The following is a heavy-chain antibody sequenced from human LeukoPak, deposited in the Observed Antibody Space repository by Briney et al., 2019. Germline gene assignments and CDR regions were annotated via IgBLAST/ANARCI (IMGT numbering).Heavy chain of an antibody. D-gene: IGHD7-27*01. CDR1: GYTFTSYY. Sequence: ASVKVSCKASGYTFTSYYMHWVRQAPGQGLEWMGIINPSGGSTSYAQKFQGRVTMTRDTSTSTVYMELSSLRSEDTAVYYCAKNIALTGEFDSWGQGTLVTVSS. V-gene: IGHV1-46*01. CDR3: AKNIALTGEFDS. CDR2: INPSGGST. J-gene: IGHJ4*02.